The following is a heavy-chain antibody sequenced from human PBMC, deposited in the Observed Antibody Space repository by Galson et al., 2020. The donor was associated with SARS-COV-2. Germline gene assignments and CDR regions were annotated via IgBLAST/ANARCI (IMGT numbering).Heavy chain of an antibody. CDR1: GFTFSAYR. CDR3: VRDAGQQWRWHFDL. V-gene: IGHV3-74*01. Sequence: TGVSLRLSCAASGFTFSAYRMHWVRQAPGKGLVWVSRINSDGSSTFSADSVKGRFTISRDNANNTLYLQMNSLRVEDTVVYHCVRDAGQQWRWHFDLWGRGTLVSVSS. D-gene: IGHD6-19*01. CDR2: INSDGSST. J-gene: IGHJ2*01.